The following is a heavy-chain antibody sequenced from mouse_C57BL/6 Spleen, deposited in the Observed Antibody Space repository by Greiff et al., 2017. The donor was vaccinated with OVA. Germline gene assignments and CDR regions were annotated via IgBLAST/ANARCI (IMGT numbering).Heavy chain of an antibody. D-gene: IGHD2-3*01. CDR3: ARHDGYYRN. J-gene: IGHJ3*01. Sequence: QVQLQQPGAELVMPGASVKLSCKASGYTFTSYWMHWVKQRPGQGLEWIGEIDPSDSYTNYNQKFKGKSTLTVDKSSSTAYMQLSSLTSEDSAVYYCARHDGYYRNWGQGTLVTVSA. CDR2: IDPSDSYT. V-gene: IGHV1-69*01. CDR1: GYTFTSYW.